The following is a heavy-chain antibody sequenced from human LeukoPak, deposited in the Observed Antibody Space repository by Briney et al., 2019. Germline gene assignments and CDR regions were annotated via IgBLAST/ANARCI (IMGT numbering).Heavy chain of an antibody. D-gene: IGHD2-15*01. V-gene: IGHV1-2*02. CDR3: ARDLVVVVAATYHSCFDY. Sequence: GASVKVSCKASGYTFTGYYMHWARQAPGQGLEWMGWINPNSGGTNYAQKFQGRVTMTRDTSISTAYMELSRLRSDDTAVYYCARDLVVVVAATYHSCFDYWGQGTLVTVSS. CDR2: INPNSGGT. J-gene: IGHJ4*02. CDR1: GYTFTGYY.